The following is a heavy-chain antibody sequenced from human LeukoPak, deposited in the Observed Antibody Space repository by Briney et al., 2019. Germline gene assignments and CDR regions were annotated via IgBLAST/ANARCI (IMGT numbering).Heavy chain of an antibody. CDR3: AGHDYGGRTAWGDFDY. J-gene: IGHJ4*02. CDR1: GGSFSGYY. CDR2: INHSGST. V-gene: IGHV4-34*01. D-gene: IGHD4-23*01. Sequence: SETLSLTCAVYGGSFSGYYWSWIRQPPGKGLEWIGEINHSGSTNYNPSLKSRVTISVDTSKNQFSLKLSSVTAADTAVYYCAGHDYGGRTAWGDFDYWGQGTLVTVSS.